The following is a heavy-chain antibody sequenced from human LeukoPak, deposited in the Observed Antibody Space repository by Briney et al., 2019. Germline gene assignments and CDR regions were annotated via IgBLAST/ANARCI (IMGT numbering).Heavy chain of an antibody. CDR2: INPNSGGT. J-gene: IGHJ4*02. CDR1: GYTFTRYY. V-gene: IGHV1-2*02. Sequence: ASVKVSCTASGYTFTRYYIHWVRQAPGQGLEWMGWINPNSGGTNYGQKFQGRVTMTRDTSISTAYMDLSRLTSDDTAVYYCATLYGDYVASDYWGQGTLVTVSS. CDR3: ATLYGDYVASDY. D-gene: IGHD4-17*01.